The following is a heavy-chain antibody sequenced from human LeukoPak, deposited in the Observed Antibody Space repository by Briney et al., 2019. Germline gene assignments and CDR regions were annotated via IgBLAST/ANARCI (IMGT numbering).Heavy chain of an antibody. CDR3: AKSDGYGLIDS. V-gene: IGHV4-39*01. CDR1: GVSISSSNYY. D-gene: IGHD2-21*02. CDR2: IYSSGST. J-gene: IGHJ5*01. Sequence: PSGTLSLTCIVSGVSISSSNYYWGWVRQPPGKGLEWIGNIYSSGSTYYNSSLKSRVTISIDTSNNQASLKMSSMTAADTAVYYCAKSDGYGLIDSWGQGTLVTVSS.